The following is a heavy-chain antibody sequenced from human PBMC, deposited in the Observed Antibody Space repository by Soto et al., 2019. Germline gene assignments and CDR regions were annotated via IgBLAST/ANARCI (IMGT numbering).Heavy chain of an antibody. J-gene: IGHJ4*02. CDR3: PRIALYDSDDYCHPEY. CDR1: GGAISTYY. V-gene: IGHV4-59*01. D-gene: IGHD3-22*01. Sequence: SETLSLTCTVSGGAISTYYWSWIRQPPGKGLEWIGYIYYTGSTKYNPSLKSRVTISVDTSKNRLSLKLGSVTAADVAVHYCPRIALYDSDDYCHPEYWGLGTLVTVSS. CDR2: IYYTGST.